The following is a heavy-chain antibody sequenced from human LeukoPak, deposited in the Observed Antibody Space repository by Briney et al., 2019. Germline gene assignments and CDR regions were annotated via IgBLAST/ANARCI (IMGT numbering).Heavy chain of an antibody. V-gene: IGHV4-34*01. Sequence: KASETLSLTCAVYGGSFSGYYWSWIRQPPGKGLEWIGEINHSGSTNYNPSLKSRVTISVDTSKNQFSLKLSSVTAADTAVYYCASLYCSSTSCYLFHWGQGTLVTVSS. J-gene: IGHJ4*02. CDR1: GGSFSGYY. CDR2: INHSGST. D-gene: IGHD2-2*01. CDR3: ASLYCSSTSCYLFH.